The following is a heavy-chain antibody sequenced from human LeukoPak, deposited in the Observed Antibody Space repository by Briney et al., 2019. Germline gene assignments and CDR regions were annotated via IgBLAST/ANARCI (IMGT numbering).Heavy chain of an antibody. CDR1: GFTFTNYA. CDR3: AKDRSFTMIVVVFDY. V-gene: IGHV3-23*01. D-gene: IGHD3-22*01. J-gene: IGHJ4*02. Sequence: PAGSLRLSCAASGFTFTNYAMTWVRQAPGKGLEWVSAISGSGGSTYYADSVKGRFTISRDNSKNTLYLQMDSLRAEDTAVYYCAKDRSFTMIVVVFDYWGQGTLVTVSS. CDR2: ISGSGGST.